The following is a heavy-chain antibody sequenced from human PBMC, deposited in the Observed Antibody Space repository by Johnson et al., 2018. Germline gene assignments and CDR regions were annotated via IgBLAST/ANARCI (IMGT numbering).Heavy chain of an antibody. CDR2: INPDGRLT. D-gene: IGHD2-21*02. CDR3: VKVLTVGGDAFDI. V-gene: IGHV3-23*01. CDR1: GFTFSSYA. J-gene: IGHJ3*02. Sequence: VQLQESGGGLVQPGGSLRLSCAASGFTFSSYAMSWVRQAPGKGLEWVSYINPDGRLTDYADSVKGRFTISRDNAKNTVYPQMNSLRGEDTAVYYCVKVLTVGGDAFDIWGQGTMVTVSS.